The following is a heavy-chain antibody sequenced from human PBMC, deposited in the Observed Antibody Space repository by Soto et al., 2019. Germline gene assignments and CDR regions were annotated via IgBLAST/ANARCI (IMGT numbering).Heavy chain of an antibody. Sequence: GGSLRLSCAASGFTFSSYAMSWVRQAPGKGLEWVSAISGSGGSTYYADSVKGRFTISRDNSKNTLYLQMNSLRAEDTAVYYCAKDGQLYGAVAGTYDYWGQGTLVTVSS. D-gene: IGHD6-19*01. V-gene: IGHV3-23*01. CDR3: AKDGQLYGAVAGTYDY. CDR1: GFTFSSYA. J-gene: IGHJ4*02. CDR2: ISGSGGST.